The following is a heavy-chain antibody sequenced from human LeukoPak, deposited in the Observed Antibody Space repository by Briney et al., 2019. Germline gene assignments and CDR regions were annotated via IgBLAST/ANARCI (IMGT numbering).Heavy chain of an antibody. J-gene: IGHJ6*03. V-gene: IGHV3-30*18. CDR3: AKDPHMDV. CDR2: ISYDGSNK. Sequence: PGGSLRLSCAASGFTFSSYGMHWVRQAPGKGLEWVAVISYDGSNKYYADSVKGRFTISRDNSKNTLYLQMNSLRGEDTAVYYCAKDPHMDVWGKGTTVTVSS. CDR1: GFTFSSYG.